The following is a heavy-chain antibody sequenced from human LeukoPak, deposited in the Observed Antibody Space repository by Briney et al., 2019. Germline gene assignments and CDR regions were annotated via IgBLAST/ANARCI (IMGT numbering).Heavy chain of an antibody. CDR2: VGSSNTYT. V-gene: IGHV3-11*06. CDR1: RFTFSDYY. J-gene: IGHJ3*02. Sequence: KPGGSLRLSCAASRFTFSDYYMSWIRQAPGKGLEWVSYVGSSNTYTNYADSVKGRFTISRDNAKNTLYLQMNSLRAEDTAVYYCAKVAVSKRDYYDSKNDAFDIWGQGTMVTVSS. CDR3: AKVAVSKRDYYDSKNDAFDI. D-gene: IGHD3-22*01.